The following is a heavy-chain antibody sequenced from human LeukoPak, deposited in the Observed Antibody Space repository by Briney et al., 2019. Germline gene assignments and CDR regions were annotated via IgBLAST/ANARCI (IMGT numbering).Heavy chain of an antibody. J-gene: IGHJ6*03. CDR2: ISAYNGNT. Sequence: ASVKVSCKASGYTFTSYGISWVRQAPGQGLEWMGWISAYNGNTNYAQKLQGRVTMTTDTSTSTAYMELRSLRSDDTAVYYCARVAGYCSGGSCYSPYYYYYYMDVWGKGTTVTISS. V-gene: IGHV1-18*01. CDR1: GYTFTSYG. CDR3: ARVAGYCSGGSCYSPYYYYYYMDV. D-gene: IGHD2-15*01.